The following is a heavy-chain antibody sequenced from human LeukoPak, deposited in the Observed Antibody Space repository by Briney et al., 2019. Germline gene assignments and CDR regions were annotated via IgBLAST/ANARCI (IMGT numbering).Heavy chain of an antibody. CDR2: INPSGGST. J-gene: IGHJ3*02. CDR1: GYTFTSYY. Sequence: ASVKVSCKASGYTFTSYYMHWVRQAPGQGLEWMGIINPSGGSTSYAQKFQGRVTMTRNTSISTAYMELSSLRSEDTAVYYCARGLRNDDYGDHWAFDIWGQGTMVTVSS. V-gene: IGHV1-46*01. D-gene: IGHD4-17*01. CDR3: ARGLRNDDYGDHWAFDI.